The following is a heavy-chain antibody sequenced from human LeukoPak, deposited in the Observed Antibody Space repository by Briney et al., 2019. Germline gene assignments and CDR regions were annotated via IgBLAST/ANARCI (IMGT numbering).Heavy chain of an antibody. CDR1: GGTFSSYA. Sequence: SVKVSCKASGGTFSSYAISWVRQAPGQGLEWMGGIIPIFGTANYAQKFQGRVTITADKSTSTAYMEPSSLRSEDTAVYYCASSASTPYYYYYMDVWGKGTTVTVSS. D-gene: IGHD3-10*01. J-gene: IGHJ6*03. CDR3: ASSASTPYYYYYMDV. CDR2: IIPIFGTA. V-gene: IGHV1-69*06.